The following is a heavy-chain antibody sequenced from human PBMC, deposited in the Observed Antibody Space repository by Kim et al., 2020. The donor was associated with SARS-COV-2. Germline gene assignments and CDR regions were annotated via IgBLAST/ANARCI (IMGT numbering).Heavy chain of an antibody. CDR3: ARDSDSGMDV. V-gene: IGHV4-59*13. CDR1: GGSISSYY. Sequence: SETLSLTCTVSGGSISSYYWSWIRQPPGKGLEWIGYIYYSGSTNYNPSLKSRVTISVDTSKNQFSLKLSSVTAADTAVYYCARDSDSGMDVWGQGTTVTVSS. J-gene: IGHJ6*02. CDR2: IYYSGST.